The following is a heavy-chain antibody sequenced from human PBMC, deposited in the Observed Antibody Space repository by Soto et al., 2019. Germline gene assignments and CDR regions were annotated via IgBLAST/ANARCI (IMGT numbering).Heavy chain of an antibody. J-gene: IGHJ4*02. Sequence: PVASLTVSCQFSGYSFSSYWIGWVRQMPGKGLEWMAFIDPHSNTRYSPSFEGQITISADKSISTAYLQWSSLKASDTAIYYCARRTYTSGWRHYFDYWGQGTLVTVSS. D-gene: IGHD6-19*01. CDR3: ARRTYTSGWRHYFDY. CDR1: GYSFSSYW. V-gene: IGHV5-51*01. CDR2: IDPHSNT.